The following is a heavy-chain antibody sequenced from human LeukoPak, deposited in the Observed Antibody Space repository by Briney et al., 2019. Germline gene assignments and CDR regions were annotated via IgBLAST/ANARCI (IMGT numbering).Heavy chain of an antibody. D-gene: IGHD3-22*01. CDR3: ARGHTWYYDSRGYLDF. CDR2: IYSGGST. CDR1: GFTVRSNY. Sequence: GGSLRLSCAASGFTVRSNYMSWVRQAPGKGLEWVSVIYSGGSTYYADSVKGRFTISRDNSKNTLYLQMNSLRAEDTAVYYCARGHTWYYDSRGYLDFWGQGTLVTVSS. V-gene: IGHV3-53*01. J-gene: IGHJ4*02.